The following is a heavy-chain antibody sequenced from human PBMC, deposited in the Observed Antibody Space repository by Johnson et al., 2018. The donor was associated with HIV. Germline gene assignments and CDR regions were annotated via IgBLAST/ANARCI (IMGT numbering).Heavy chain of an antibody. D-gene: IGHD6-13*01. CDR3: AKEEGLAAAGTGEAFDI. J-gene: IGHJ3*02. Sequence: VQLVESGGGVVRPGRSLRLSCAASGFTFSIYAMIWVRQAPGKGLEWVSAINHSGDGTYSADSVKGRFTVSRDNSKNMLYLQMNSLRAEDTAVYYCAKEEGLAAAGTGEAFDIWGQGTMVTVSS. V-gene: IGHV3-23*04. CDR2: INHSGDGT. CDR1: GFTFSIYA.